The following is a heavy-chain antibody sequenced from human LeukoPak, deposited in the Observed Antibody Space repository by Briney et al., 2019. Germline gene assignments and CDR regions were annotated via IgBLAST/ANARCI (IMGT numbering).Heavy chain of an antibody. J-gene: IGHJ4*02. V-gene: IGHV3-23*01. CDR1: GFTFSSYA. Sequence: HTAGSLRLSCAASGFTFSSYAMSWVRQAPGKGLEWVSAISGSGGNTYYADSVKGRFTMSRDNSKNTLYLQMNSLRAEDTAVYFCAKTVSGSHSYQGGDYWGQGTLVTVST. D-gene: IGHD3-16*02. CDR2: ISGSGGNT. CDR3: AKTVSGSHSYQGGDY.